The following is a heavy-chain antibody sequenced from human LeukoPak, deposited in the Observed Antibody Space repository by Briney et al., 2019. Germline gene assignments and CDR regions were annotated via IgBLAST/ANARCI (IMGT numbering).Heavy chain of an antibody. CDR2: MNPNSGNT. V-gene: IGHV1-8*01. D-gene: IGHD1-26*01. J-gene: IGHJ4*02. Sequence: GASVKVSCKASGYTFTSYDINWVRQATGQGLEWMGWMNPNSGNTGYAQKFQGRVTMTRNTSISTAYMELSSLRSEDTAVSYCARALGRYRGDLEGYWGRGALVTGSS. CDR3: ARALGRYRGDLEGY. CDR1: GYTFTSYD.